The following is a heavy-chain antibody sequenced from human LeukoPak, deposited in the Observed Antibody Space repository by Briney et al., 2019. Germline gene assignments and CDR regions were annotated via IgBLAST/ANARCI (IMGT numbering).Heavy chain of an antibody. V-gene: IGHV3-15*01. CDR3: TTIIDSSGYYTFDY. J-gene: IGHJ4*02. Sequence: GGSLRLSCAASGFTFSNAWMSWVRQAPGKGLEWVGRIQSKADGGAAHYAAPVKGRFTISRDDSKNTLYLQVNSLKTEDTAVYHCTTIIDSSGYYTFDYWGRGTLVTVSS. CDR2: IQSKADGGAA. CDR1: GFTFSNAW. D-gene: IGHD3-22*01.